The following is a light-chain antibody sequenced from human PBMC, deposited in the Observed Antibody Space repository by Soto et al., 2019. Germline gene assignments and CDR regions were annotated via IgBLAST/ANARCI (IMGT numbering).Light chain of an antibody. Sequence: EIVLTQSPGTLSLSPGERATLSCRASQSVSSSYLAWYRQKPGQAPRLLIYGASSRATGIPDRVSGSGSGTDFTLTISRLEPEDFATYYCQQYGSSPRAFGQGTKVDIK. CDR2: GAS. J-gene: IGKJ1*01. CDR1: QSVSSSY. V-gene: IGKV3-20*01. CDR3: QQYGSSPRA.